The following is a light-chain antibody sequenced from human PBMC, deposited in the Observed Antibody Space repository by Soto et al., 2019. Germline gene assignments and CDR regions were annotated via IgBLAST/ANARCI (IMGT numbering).Light chain of an antibody. CDR3: QVWDVSTVHYV. Sequence: SYELTQPPSMSVAPGQTARITCGGNNIGSKTVHWYQQKAGQAPVLVVYDDSDRPSGIPERFSGSNSGNTATLTISSVEAGDEADYYCQVWDVSTVHYVFGTGTKVTGL. CDR2: DDS. V-gene: IGLV3-21*02. CDR1: NIGSKT. J-gene: IGLJ1*01.